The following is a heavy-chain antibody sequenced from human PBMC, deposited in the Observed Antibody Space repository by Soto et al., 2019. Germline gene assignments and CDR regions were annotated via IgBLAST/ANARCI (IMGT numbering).Heavy chain of an antibody. J-gene: IGHJ4*02. CDR2: IYYSGST. V-gene: IGHV4-39*01. D-gene: IGHD3-9*01. Sequence: ETLSLTCTVSGGSISSSSYYWGWIRQPPGKGLEWIGSIYYSGSTYYNPSLKSRVTISVDTSKNQFSLKLSSVTAADTAVYYCATYDILTGSPPFDYWGQGTLVTVSS. CDR3: ATYDILTGSPPFDY. CDR1: GGSISSSSYY.